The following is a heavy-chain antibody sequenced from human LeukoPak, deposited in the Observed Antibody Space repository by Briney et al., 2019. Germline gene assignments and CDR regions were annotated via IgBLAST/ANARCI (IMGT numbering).Heavy chain of an antibody. J-gene: IGHJ5*02. V-gene: IGHV1-2*02. CDR3: ARARRVPAAGAPNWFDP. CDR1: GYTFTGYY. CDR2: INPNSGGT. Sequence: GASVKVSCKASGYTFTGYYMHWVRQAPGQGLEWMGWINPNSGGTNYAQKFQGRVTMTRDTSISTAYMELSRLRSDDTAVYYCARARRVPAAGAPNWFDPWGQGTLVTVSS. D-gene: IGHD2-2*01.